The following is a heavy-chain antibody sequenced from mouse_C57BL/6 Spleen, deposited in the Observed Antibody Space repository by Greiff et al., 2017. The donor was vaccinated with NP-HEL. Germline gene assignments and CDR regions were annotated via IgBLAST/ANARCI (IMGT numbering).Heavy chain of an antibody. D-gene: IGHD2-1*01. CDR2: INPNNGGT. Sequence: EVQLQQSGPELVKPGASVKISCKASGYTFTDYYMNWVKQSHGKSLEWIGDINPNNGGTSYNQEFKGKATLTVDKSSSTAYMELRSLTSEDSAVYYCAALYGNFAWFAYWGQGTLVTVSA. CDR3: AALYGNFAWFAY. J-gene: IGHJ3*01. V-gene: IGHV1-26*01. CDR1: GYTFTDYY.